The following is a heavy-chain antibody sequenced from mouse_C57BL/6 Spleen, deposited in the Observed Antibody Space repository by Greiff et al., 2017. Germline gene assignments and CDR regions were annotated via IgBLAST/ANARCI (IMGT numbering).Heavy chain of an antibody. CDR3: VSGGELRLRFAY. J-gene: IGHJ3*01. CDR1: GYTFTGYW. V-gene: IGHV1-9*01. D-gene: IGHD3-2*02. CDR2: ILPGSGST. Sequence: QVQLQQSGAELMKPGASVKLSCKATGYTFTGYWIEWVKQRPGHGLEWIGEILPGSGSTNYNEKFKGKATFTADTSSNTAYMQLSSLTTEDSAIYYCVSGGELRLRFAYWGQGTLVTVSA.